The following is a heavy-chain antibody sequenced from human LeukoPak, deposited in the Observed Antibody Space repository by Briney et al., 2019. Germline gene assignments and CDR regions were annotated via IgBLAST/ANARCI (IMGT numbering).Heavy chain of an antibody. J-gene: IGHJ4*02. V-gene: IGHV3-74*01. CDR1: GFTFSSYW. Sequence: QPGGSLRLSCAASGFTFSSYWMHWVRQGPGKGLVLVSRIKNDGSNTYYADSVKGRFTVSRDNAKNTLYLQMNSLRAEDTAVYYCARDPRGGTVDYWGQGTLVTVSS. CDR3: ARDPRGGTVDY. CDR2: IKNDGSNT. D-gene: IGHD2-8*02.